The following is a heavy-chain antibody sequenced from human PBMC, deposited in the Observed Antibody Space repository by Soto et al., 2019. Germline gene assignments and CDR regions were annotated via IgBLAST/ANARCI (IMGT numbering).Heavy chain of an antibody. CDR2: IYATGTT. D-gene: IGHD1-1*01. Sequence: SETLSLTXTVSGASISGFYWSWIRKSAGRGLEWIGRIYATGTTDYNPSLKSRVMMSVDTSKKQFSLKLRSVTAADTAVYYCVRDGTKTLRDWFDPWGQGISVTVSS. CDR1: GASISGFY. J-gene: IGHJ5*02. CDR3: VRDGTKTLRDWFDP. V-gene: IGHV4-4*07.